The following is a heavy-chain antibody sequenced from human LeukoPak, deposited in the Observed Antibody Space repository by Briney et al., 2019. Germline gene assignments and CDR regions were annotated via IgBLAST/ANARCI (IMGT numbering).Heavy chain of an antibody. Sequence: GGSLRLSCIDSEFTFGIYEMNWVRQAPGKGLEWVAYIGNTGHTTKYADSVRGRFTISRDNAKNSLYLQMNSLRAEDTAGYYCATIVRESRVGYWGQGTLVTVSS. J-gene: IGHJ4*02. CDR2: IGNTGHTT. CDR1: EFTFGIYE. V-gene: IGHV3-48*03. CDR3: ATIVRESRVGY. D-gene: IGHD1-26*01.